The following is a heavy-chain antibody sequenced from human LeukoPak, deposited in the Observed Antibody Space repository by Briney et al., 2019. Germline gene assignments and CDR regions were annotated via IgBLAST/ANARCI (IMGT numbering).Heavy chain of an antibody. CDR1: GGSISSYY. J-gene: IGHJ4*02. D-gene: IGHD1-7*01. CDR2: IYSSVST. CDR3: ARDKGLELEYYFDY. V-gene: IGHV4-4*07. Sequence: SETLSLTCTVSGGSISSYYWSWIRQPAGKGLEWIGRIYSSVSTNYNPSLESRVTMSVDTSKNQFSLKLSSVTAADTAVYYCARDKGLELEYYFDYWGQGTLVTVSS.